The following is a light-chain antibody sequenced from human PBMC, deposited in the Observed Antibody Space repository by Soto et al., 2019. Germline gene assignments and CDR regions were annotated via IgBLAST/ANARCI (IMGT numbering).Light chain of an antibody. CDR2: GAS. CDR3: QQYNNWPPWT. V-gene: IGKV3-15*01. J-gene: IGKJ1*01. CDR1: QSVSSN. Sequence: EIVMTQSPATLSVSPGERATLSCRASQSVSSNLAWSQQKPGPAPRLLLYGASTRATGIPARFSGSGSGTEFTLTISSLQSEDFAVYYCQQYNNWPPWTFGPGTKVDI.